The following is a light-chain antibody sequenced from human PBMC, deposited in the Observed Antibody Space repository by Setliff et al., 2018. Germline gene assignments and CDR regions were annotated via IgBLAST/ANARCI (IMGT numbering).Light chain of an antibody. CDR1: SSDVGGYDY. J-gene: IGLJ1*01. CDR2: EVT. V-gene: IGLV2-8*01. Sequence: QSVLTQPAAVSGSPGQSITISCTGTSSDVGGYDYVSWYQHHPGKAPKLMVYEVTKRPSGVPDRFSGSKSGNTASLTVSGLQAEDEADYYCSSHAVSNPFYVFGTGTKVT. CDR3: SSHAVSNPFYV.